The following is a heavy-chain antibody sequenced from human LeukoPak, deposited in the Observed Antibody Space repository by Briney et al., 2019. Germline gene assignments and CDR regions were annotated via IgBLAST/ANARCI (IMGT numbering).Heavy chain of an antibody. V-gene: IGHV3-23*01. CDR2: ISGSGGST. J-gene: IGHJ5*02. CDR3: AKDSRRIVLMVYAHGWFDP. D-gene: IGHD2-8*01. CDR1: GFTFSSYA. Sequence: GGSLRISCAASGFTFSSYAMSWVRQAPGKGLEWVSAISGSGGSTYYADSVKGRFTISRDNSKNTLYLQMNSLRAEDTAVYYCAKDSRRIVLMVYAHGWFDPWGQGTLVTVSS.